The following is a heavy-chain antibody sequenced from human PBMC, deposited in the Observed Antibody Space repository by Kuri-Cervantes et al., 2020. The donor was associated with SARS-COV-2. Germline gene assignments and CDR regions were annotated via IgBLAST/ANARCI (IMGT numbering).Heavy chain of an antibody. Sequence: SQTLSLTCGVYGGSFSAYYWSWIRQPPGKGLEWIGEINHSGSTNYNPSLKSRVTISVDTSKNQFSLKLSSVTAADTAVYYCATSSGSAGYDYWGQGTLVTVSS. CDR2: INHSGST. D-gene: IGHD6-19*01. CDR3: ATSSGSAGYDY. CDR1: GGSFSAYY. V-gene: IGHV4-34*01. J-gene: IGHJ4*02.